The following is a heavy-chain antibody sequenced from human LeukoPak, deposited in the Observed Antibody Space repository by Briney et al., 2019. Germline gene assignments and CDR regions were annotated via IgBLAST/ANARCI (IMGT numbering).Heavy chain of an antibody. CDR3: ASRYSGRRPNDAFDI. CDR2: IYYSGGT. D-gene: IGHD1-26*01. V-gene: IGHV4-39*01. CDR1: GGSISSSSYY. Sequence: SETLSLTCTVSGGSISSSSYYWGWIRQPPGKGLEWIGTIYYSGGTYYNPSLKSRVTISVDTSKNQFSLKLSSVTAADTAVYYCASRYSGRRPNDAFDIWGQGTMVTVSS. J-gene: IGHJ3*02.